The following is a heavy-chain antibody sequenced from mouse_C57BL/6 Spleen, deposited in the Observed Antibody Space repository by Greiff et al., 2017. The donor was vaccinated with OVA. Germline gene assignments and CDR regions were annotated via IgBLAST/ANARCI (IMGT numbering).Heavy chain of an antibody. CDR2: INPNNGGT. CDR1: GYTFTDYY. D-gene: IGHD4-1*01. CDR3: ANNWDFAMDY. V-gene: IGHV1-26*01. Sequence: EVKLQQSGPELVKPGASVKISCKASGYTFTDYYMNWVKQSHGKSLEWIGDINPNNGGTSYNQKFKGKATLYVDKSSRTAYMELRSLTSEDSAVYYCANNWDFAMDYWGQGTSVTVSS. J-gene: IGHJ4*01.